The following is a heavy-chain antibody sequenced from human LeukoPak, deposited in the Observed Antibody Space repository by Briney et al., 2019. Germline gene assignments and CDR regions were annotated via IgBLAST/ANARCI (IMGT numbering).Heavy chain of an antibody. Sequence: ASVKVSCKASGYTFTGYYMHWVRQAPGQGLEWMGWVNPTSGGTNYAQKLQGRVTMTTDTSTSTAYMELRSLRSDDTAVYYCAREVATITVAAAGGIDYWGQGTLVTVSS. CDR3: AREVATITVAAAGGIDY. CDR2: VNPTSGGT. J-gene: IGHJ4*02. V-gene: IGHV1-2*02. CDR1: GYTFTGYY. D-gene: IGHD5-12*01.